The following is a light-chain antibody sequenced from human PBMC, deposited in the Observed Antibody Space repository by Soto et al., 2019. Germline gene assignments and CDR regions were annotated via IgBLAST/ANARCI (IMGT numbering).Light chain of an antibody. V-gene: IGKV3-20*01. Sequence: EIVLTQSPATLSLSLGERATLSCRASRSVSTSLAWYQQKPGQAPRLLLYGASHGATGIPARFSGTGSGTDFTLTISRLEPEDFAVYYCQQYGSSPWTFGQGTKV. J-gene: IGKJ1*01. CDR1: RSVSTS. CDR3: QQYGSSPWT. CDR2: GAS.